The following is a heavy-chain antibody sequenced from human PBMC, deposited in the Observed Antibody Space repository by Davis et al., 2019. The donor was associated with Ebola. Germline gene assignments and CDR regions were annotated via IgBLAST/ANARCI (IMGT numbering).Heavy chain of an antibody. CDR2: ISAYNGNT. CDR3: ARDHSGYCSGGSCYKSILIHAFDI. J-gene: IGHJ3*02. Sequence: AASVKVSCKASGYTFTSYGISWVRQAPGQGLEWMGWISAYNGNTNYAQKLQGRVTMTTDTSTSTAYMELRSLRSDDTAVYYCARDHSGYCSGGSCYKSILIHAFDIWGQGTMVTVSS. D-gene: IGHD2-15*01. V-gene: IGHV1-18*01. CDR1: GYTFTSYG.